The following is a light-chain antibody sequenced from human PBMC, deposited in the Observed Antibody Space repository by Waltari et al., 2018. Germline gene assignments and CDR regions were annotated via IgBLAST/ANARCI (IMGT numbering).Light chain of an antibody. Sequence: EIVLTQSPGTLSLSSGERATLPCRTSQSNSKYLAWYQQKPGQAPRLLIYHASSRATGIPDRFSGSGSGTDFSLTISRLEPEDFAVYYCQHYVSLPVTFGQGTKVEIK. J-gene: IGKJ1*01. V-gene: IGKV3-20*01. CDR3: QHYVSLPVT. CDR1: QSNSKY. CDR2: HAS.